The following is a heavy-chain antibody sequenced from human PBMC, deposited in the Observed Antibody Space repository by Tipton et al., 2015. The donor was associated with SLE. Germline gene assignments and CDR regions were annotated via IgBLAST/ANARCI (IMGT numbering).Heavy chain of an antibody. J-gene: IGHJ4*02. Sequence: TLSLTCTVSGASISTDGVYWSWIRQHPGKGLEWIGDIYYSGTTYYNTSFKSRVTILVDTSKNQFSLKLSSVTAADTAVYYCARDRGSYYYFDSWGQGTLVTVSS. CDR3: ARDRGSYYYFDS. V-gene: IGHV4-31*03. CDR1: GASISTDGVY. CDR2: IYYSGTT. D-gene: IGHD1-26*01.